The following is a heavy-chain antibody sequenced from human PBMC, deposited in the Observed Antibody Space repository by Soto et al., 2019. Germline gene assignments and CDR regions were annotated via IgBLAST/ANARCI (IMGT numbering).Heavy chain of an antibody. CDR2: TYYRSKWYN. D-gene: IGHD3-10*01. CDR3: AITWFGDPYDAFDI. Sequence: SQTLSLTCAISGASVSSNSAAWNWIRQSPSRGLEWLGRTYYRSKWYNDYAVSVKSRITINPDTSKNQFSLQLNPVTPEDTAVYYCAITWFGDPYDAFDIWGQGTMVTVSS. CDR1: GASVSSNSAA. J-gene: IGHJ3*02. V-gene: IGHV6-1*01.